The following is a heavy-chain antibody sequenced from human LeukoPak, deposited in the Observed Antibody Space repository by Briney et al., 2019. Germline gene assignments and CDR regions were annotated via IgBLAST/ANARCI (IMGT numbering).Heavy chain of an antibody. D-gene: IGHD2-15*01. J-gene: IGHJ3*02. CDR2: ISGSGGSA. Sequence: GGSLRLSCAASGFTFSTYGMTWVRQAPGKGLEWVSGISGSGGSAYYADSVKGRFTISRDNSKNTVYLQMNSLRTEDTALYYCAEVLRIGAFDIWGQGTMVTVSS. CDR3: AEVLRIGAFDI. CDR1: GFTFSTYG. V-gene: IGHV3-23*01.